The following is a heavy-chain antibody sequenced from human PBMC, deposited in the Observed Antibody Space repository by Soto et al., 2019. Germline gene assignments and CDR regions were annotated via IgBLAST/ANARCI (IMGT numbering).Heavy chain of an antibody. D-gene: IGHD4-17*01. V-gene: IGHV1-69*13. Sequence: GASVKVSCKASGGTFSSYAISWVRQAPGQGLEWMGGIIPIFGTANYAQKFQGRVTITADESTSTAYMELSSLRSEDTAVYYCARGPLAVTTWGSYYFDYWGQGTLVTVSS. CDR1: GGTFSSYA. CDR2: IIPIFGTA. CDR3: ARGPLAVTTWGSYYFDY. J-gene: IGHJ4*02.